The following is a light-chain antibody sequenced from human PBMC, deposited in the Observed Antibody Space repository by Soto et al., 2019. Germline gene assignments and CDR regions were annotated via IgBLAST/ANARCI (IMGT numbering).Light chain of an antibody. J-gene: IGLJ2*01. CDR3: QTWGTGIQV. V-gene: IGLV4-69*01. CDR2: LNSDGSH. CDR1: SGHSSYA. Sequence: QSVLTQSPSASASLGASVKLTCTLSSGHSSYAIAWHQQQPEKGPRYLMKLNSDGSHSKGDGIPDRFPGSSSGAERYLTIASLQSEDEADFYCQTWGTGIQVFGGGTKVTVL.